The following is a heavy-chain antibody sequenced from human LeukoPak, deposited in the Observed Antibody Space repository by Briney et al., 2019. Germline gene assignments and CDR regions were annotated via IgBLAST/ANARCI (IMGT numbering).Heavy chain of an antibody. CDR2: FNSDGITT. CDR3: ARGRYYLDS. J-gene: IGHJ4*02. Sequence: GGSLRLSCVGSRFTISKYWMHWVRQAPGKGLVWVSRFNSDGITTSYADSVKGRFTISRDNAKNTLYLQMNSLRAEDTAVYYCARGRYYLDSWGQGTLVTVSS. V-gene: IGHV3-74*01. CDR1: RFTISKYW.